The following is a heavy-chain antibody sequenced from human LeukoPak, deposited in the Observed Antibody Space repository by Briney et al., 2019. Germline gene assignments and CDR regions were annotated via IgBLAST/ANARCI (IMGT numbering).Heavy chain of an antibody. Sequence: ASVKVSCKASGYTFTGYCMHWVRQAPGQGLEWMGWINPNSGGTNYAQKFQGRVTMTRDTSISTAYMELSRLRSDDTAVYYCARKDIVVVPAAIPEGDYYYGMDVWGQGTTVTVSS. V-gene: IGHV1-2*02. D-gene: IGHD2-2*02. CDR3: ARKDIVVVPAAIPEGDYYYGMDV. CDR1: GYTFTGYC. J-gene: IGHJ6*02. CDR2: INPNSGGT.